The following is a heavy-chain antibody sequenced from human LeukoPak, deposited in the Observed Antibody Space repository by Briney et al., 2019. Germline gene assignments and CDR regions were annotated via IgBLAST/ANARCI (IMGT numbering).Heavy chain of an antibody. J-gene: IGHJ4*02. D-gene: IGHD3-22*01. Sequence: GNSLRHSCAASAFTFSSYAMSWVRQAPGKGLEWVSGISTSGGSSSYADSVKGRFTISRDNPRNTLYMQMNSLRAEDTALYYCAIMHPYYDGSGYWVQWGQGTLVTVSS. CDR2: ISTSGGSS. CDR1: AFTFSSYA. CDR3: AIMHPYYDGSGYWVQ. V-gene: IGHV3-23*01.